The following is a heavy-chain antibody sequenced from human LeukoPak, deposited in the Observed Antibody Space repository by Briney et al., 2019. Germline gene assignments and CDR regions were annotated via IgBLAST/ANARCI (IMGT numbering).Heavy chain of an antibody. J-gene: IGHJ4*02. CDR3: ATYSSGYYFDY. D-gene: IGHD3-22*01. CDR1: GYSFSSYW. CDR2: IYPADSET. V-gene: IGHV5-51*01. Sequence: GESLKISCKGSGYSFSSYWIGWVRQMPGKGLEWMGIIYPADSETRYSPSFQGQVTISADKSISTAYLQWSSLKASDTAMYYCATYSSGYYFDYWGQGTLVTVSS.